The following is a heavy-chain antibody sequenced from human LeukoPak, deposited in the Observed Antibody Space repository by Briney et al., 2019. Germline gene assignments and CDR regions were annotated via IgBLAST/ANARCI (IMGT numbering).Heavy chain of an antibody. Sequence: SETLSLTCAVYGGSFSDSYWSWIRQPPGEGLEWVGEISHSGDTNYNPSLKSRVTISVDTSKNQFPLNLSSVTAADTAVYYCARGSNSVAYWGQGTLVTVSS. V-gene: IGHV4-34*01. D-gene: IGHD4-23*01. CDR2: ISHSGDT. CDR3: ARGSNSVAY. J-gene: IGHJ4*02. CDR1: GGSFSDSY.